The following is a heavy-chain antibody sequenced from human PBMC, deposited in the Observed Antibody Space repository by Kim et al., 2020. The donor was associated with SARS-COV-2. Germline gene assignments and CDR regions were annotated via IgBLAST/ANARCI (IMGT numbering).Heavy chain of an antibody. CDR1: GYTFTAYY. J-gene: IGHJ6*03. CDR2: INPNSGGT. V-gene: IGHV1-2*02. D-gene: IGHD3-22*01. CDR3: ARGTEDVVVEITAIYYRDV. Sequence: ASVKVSCGASGYTFTAYYLHWVRQAPGQGLEWMGWINPNSGGTNIAQRFQGRVTLTMDSSISTAYMQLSGLASDDTAVYYCARGTEDVVVEITAIYYRDVWGRGNTDTV.